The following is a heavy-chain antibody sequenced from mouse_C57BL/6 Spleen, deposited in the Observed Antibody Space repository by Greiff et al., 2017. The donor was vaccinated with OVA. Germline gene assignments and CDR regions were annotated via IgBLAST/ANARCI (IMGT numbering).Heavy chain of an antibody. Sequence: EVKLMESGPGLVKPSQSLSLTCSVTGYSITSGYYWNWIRQFPGNKLEWMGYISYDGSNNYNPSLKNRISITRDTSKNQFFLKLNSVTTEDTATYYCARVDYGSRGWYFEVWGTGTTVTVSS. CDR1: GYSITSGYY. D-gene: IGHD1-1*01. CDR2: ISYDGSN. V-gene: IGHV3-6*01. CDR3: ARVDYGSRGWYFEV. J-gene: IGHJ1*03.